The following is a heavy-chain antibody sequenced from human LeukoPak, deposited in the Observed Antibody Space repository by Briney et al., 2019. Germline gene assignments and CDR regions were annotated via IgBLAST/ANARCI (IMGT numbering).Heavy chain of an antibody. CDR3: AKDAGITMIVVVIKLFDY. J-gene: IGHJ4*02. V-gene: IGHV3-23*01. CDR1: GFTFSSYA. CDR2: ISGSGGST. Sequence: GGSLRLSCAASGFTFSSYAMSWVRQAPGKGLEWVSAISGSGGSTYYADSVKGRFTISRDNSKNTLYLQMNSLRAEDTAVYYCAKDAGITMIVVVIKLFDYWGQGTLVTVFS. D-gene: IGHD3-22*01.